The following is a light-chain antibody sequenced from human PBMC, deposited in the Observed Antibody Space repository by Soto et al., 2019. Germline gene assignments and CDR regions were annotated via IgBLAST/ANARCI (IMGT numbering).Light chain of an antibody. CDR2: DVT. Sequence: QSALTQPASVSGSPGQSITISCTGTSSDVGGYNYVSWYQQHPGKAPKLMIYDVTNRPSGVSNHFSGSKSGNTASLTISGLQAEDEADYYCSSYTSSSTLVVFGGGTKVTVL. CDR3: SSYTSSSTLVV. J-gene: IGLJ2*01. V-gene: IGLV2-14*01. CDR1: SSDVGGYNY.